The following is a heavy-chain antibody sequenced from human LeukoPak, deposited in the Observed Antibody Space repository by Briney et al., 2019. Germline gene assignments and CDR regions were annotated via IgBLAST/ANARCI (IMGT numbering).Heavy chain of an antibody. D-gene: IGHD4-23*01. CDR1: DGSIRSDDYY. CDR3: ARAVTVGYDYDY. CDR2: IYYSGST. J-gene: IGHJ4*02. V-gene: IGHV4-30-4*01. Sequence: PSETLSLTCTVSDGSIRSDDYYWSWIRRPPGKGLEWIGYIYYSGSTYYNPSLKSRVTMSIDTSKKQFSLKLSSVTAADTAVYYCARAVTVGYDYDYWGQGTLVTVPS.